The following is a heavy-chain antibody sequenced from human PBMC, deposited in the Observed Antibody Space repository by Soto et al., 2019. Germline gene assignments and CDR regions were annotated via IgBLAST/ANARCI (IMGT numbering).Heavy chain of an antibody. D-gene: IGHD5-12*01. Sequence: QVPLVQSGAEVKRPGASVKVSCKASGYTFTKYILHWVRQAPGQRLEWMGWIKAGNGNTKYSQNFQDRVSFTRDTSASTAYMELSSLRFEDTAVYYCARDAEMATIPLDFWGQGTLVTVSS. V-gene: IGHV1-3*01. J-gene: IGHJ4*02. CDR2: IKAGNGNT. CDR1: GYTFTKYI. CDR3: ARDAEMATIPLDF.